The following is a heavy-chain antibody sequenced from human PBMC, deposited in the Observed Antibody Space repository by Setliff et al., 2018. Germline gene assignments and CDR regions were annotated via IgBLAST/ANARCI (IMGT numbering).Heavy chain of an antibody. V-gene: IGHV5-51*01. CDR2: VYPGDSDT. CDR3: ARRRYYDSSGYHYYYGMDV. D-gene: IGHD3-22*01. CDR1: GYSFTSYW. Sequence: GESLKISCKGSGYSFTSYWIGWVRQMPGKGLEWMGIVYPGDSDTRYSPSFQGQVTISADKSISTAYLQWSSLKASDTAMYYCARRRYYDSSGYHYYYGMDVWGQGTTVTVSS. J-gene: IGHJ6*02.